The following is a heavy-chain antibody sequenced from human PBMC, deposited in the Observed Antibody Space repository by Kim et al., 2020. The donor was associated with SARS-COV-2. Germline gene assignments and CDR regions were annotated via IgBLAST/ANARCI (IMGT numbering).Heavy chain of an antibody. D-gene: IGHD2-2*01. V-gene: IGHV3-48*02. Sequence: SVKGRFTISRDNSENSLYLQMNSLRDDDTAVYYCAGGYCSSSRCYAGPDYWGQGTLVTVST. J-gene: IGHJ4*02. CDR3: AGGYCSSSRCYAGPDY.